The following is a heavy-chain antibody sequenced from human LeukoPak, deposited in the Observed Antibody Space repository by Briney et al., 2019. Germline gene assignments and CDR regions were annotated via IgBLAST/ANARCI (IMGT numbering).Heavy chain of an antibody. CDR1: GFTFSSYA. J-gene: IGHJ4*02. V-gene: IGHV3-30*01. Sequence: GGSLRLSCAASGFTFSSYAMHWVRQAPGKGLVWVALISYDGTNKFYEDSVKGRFTISRDNSKSTLFLQVNSLRAEDTAVYYCARDLTGWGESSGYSDYWGQGTLVTVSS. CDR3: ARDLTGWGESSGYSDY. D-gene: IGHD3-22*01. CDR2: ISYDGTNK.